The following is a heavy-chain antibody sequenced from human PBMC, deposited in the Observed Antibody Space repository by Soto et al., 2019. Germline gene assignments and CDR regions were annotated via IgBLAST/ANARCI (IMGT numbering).Heavy chain of an antibody. CDR2: IYYSGST. J-gene: IGHJ6*02. CDR1: GGSISSSSYY. Sequence: PSETLSLTCTVSGGSISSSSYYWGWIRQPPGKGLEWIGSIYYSGSTYYNPSLKSRVTISVDTSKNQFSLKLSSVTAADTAAYYCATHYGDYRLLPGTCGMDVWGQGTMVTVSS. CDR3: ATHYGDYRLLPGTCGMDV. V-gene: IGHV4-39*01. D-gene: IGHD4-17*01.